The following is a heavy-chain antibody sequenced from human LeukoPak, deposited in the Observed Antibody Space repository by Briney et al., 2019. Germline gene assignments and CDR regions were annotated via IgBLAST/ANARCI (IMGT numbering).Heavy chain of an antibody. D-gene: IGHD3-22*01. CDR2: ISAYNDNT. V-gene: IGHV1-18*01. Sequence: GASVKVSCKASGYTFTSYGISWVRQAPGQGLEWMGWISAYNDNTNYAQKFQGRVTMTTDTSSSTAYMELRSLRSDDTAVYYCARVFGVYDSSGYQGPDYWGQGTLVTVSS. CDR1: GYTFTSYG. CDR3: ARVFGVYDSSGYQGPDY. J-gene: IGHJ4*02.